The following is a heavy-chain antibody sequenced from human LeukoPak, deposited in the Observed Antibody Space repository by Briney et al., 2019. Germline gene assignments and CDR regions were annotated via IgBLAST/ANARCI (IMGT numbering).Heavy chain of an antibody. Sequence: SGPTLVNPTQTLTLTCTFSGFSLTTGGVGVGWIRQPPGKALEWLALINWDDQKVYSPSLKSRLTITKDTSKNQVVLTMTNVDPVDTATYYCAHRRDSSGYQYRWWFHPWGQGTLVTVSS. CDR3: AHRRDSSGYQYRWWFHP. V-gene: IGHV2-5*02. CDR2: INWDDQK. D-gene: IGHD3-22*01. J-gene: IGHJ5*02. CDR1: GFSLTTGGVG.